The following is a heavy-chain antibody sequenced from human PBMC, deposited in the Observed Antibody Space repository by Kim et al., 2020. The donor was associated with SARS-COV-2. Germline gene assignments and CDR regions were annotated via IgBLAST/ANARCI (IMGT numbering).Heavy chain of an antibody. CDR3: AKAYSSGWYTQVADAFDI. J-gene: IGHJ3*02. Sequence: GGSLRLSCAASGFTFSSYGMHWVRQAPGKGLEWVAVISYDGSNKYYADSVKGRFTISRDNSKNTLYLQMNSLRAEDTAVYYCAKAYSSGWYTQVADAFDIWGQGTMVTVSS. V-gene: IGHV3-30*18. CDR1: GFTFSSYG. D-gene: IGHD6-19*01. CDR2: ISYDGSNK.